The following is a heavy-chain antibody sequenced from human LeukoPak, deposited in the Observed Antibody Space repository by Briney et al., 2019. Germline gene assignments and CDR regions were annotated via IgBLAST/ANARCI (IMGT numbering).Heavy chain of an antibody. D-gene: IGHD1-26*01. V-gene: IGHV3-23*01. Sequence: GGSLRLSCAASGFTFSSYAMSWVRQAPGKGLEWVSAISGSGGGTYYADSVKGRFTISRDNSKKTLYLQMNSLRAEDTAVYYCAKDAYSGSYFLFDYWGQGTLVTVSS. CDR3: AKDAYSGSYFLFDY. J-gene: IGHJ4*02. CDR2: ISGSGGGT. CDR1: GFTFSSYA.